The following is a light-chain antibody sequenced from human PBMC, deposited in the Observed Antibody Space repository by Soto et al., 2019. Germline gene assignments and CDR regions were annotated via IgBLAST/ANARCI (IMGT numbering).Light chain of an antibody. V-gene: IGLV2-11*01. CDR1: SSDVGGYNF. J-gene: IGLJ3*02. CDR3: CSYAGSYTLWV. Sequence: QSVLTQPRSVSGSPGQSVTISCTGTSSDVGGYNFVSWYQQYPGKAPKLIIYDVSKRPSGVPDRFSGSKSGNTASLTISGLQAEDEADYYCCSYAGSYTLWVLGGGTKVNVL. CDR2: DVS.